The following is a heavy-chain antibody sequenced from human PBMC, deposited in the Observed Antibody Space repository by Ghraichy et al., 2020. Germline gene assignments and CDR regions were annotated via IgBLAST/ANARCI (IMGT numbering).Heavy chain of an antibody. J-gene: IGHJ4*02. V-gene: IGHV4-34*01. D-gene: IGHD2-15*01. Sequence: SETLSLTCAVYGGSFSGYYWSWIRQPPGKGLEWIGEINHSGSTNYNPSLKSRVTISVATSKNQFSLKLSSVTAADTAVYYCARGGGYCSGGSCYLSARRTRSIDYWGQGTLVTVSS. CDR1: GGSFSGYY. CDR3: ARGGGYCSGGSCYLSARRTRSIDY. CDR2: INHSGST.